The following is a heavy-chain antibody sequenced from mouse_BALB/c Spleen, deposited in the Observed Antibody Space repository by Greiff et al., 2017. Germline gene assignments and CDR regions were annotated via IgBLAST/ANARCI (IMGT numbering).Heavy chain of an antibody. CDR3: AREGLGRAMDY. J-gene: IGHJ4*01. D-gene: IGHD4-1*01. Sequence: EVMLVESGGGLVKPGGSLKLSCAASGFTFSDYYMYWVRQTPEKRLEWVATISDGGSYTYYPDSVKGRFTISRDNAKNNLYLQMSSLKSEDTAMYYCAREGLGRAMDYWGQGTSVTVSS. CDR1: GFTFSDYY. V-gene: IGHV5-4*02. CDR2: ISDGGSYT.